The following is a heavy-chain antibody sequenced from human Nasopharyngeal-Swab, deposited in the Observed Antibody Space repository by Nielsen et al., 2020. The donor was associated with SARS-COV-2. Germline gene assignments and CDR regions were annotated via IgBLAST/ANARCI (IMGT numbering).Heavy chain of an antibody. CDR2: IIPIFGTA. Sequence: SVTVSCKASGGTFSSYAISWVRQAPGQGLEWMGGIIPIFGTANYAQKFQGRVTITADKSTSPAYMELSSLRSEDTAVYYCARNPVDYDYVWGSYRYRTFDYWGQGTLVTVSS. V-gene: IGHV1-69*06. J-gene: IGHJ4*02. CDR3: ARNPVDYDYVWGSYRYRTFDY. D-gene: IGHD3-16*02. CDR1: GGTFSSYA.